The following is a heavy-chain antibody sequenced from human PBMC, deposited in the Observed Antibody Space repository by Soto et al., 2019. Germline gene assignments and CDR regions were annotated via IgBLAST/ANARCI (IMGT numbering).Heavy chain of an antibody. CDR2: ISVYNGNT. CDR1: GYTFSTYG. V-gene: IGHV1-18*01. Sequence: QVQLVQSGAEVNKPGASVKVSCKASGYTFSTYGISWVRQAPGQGLEWMGWISVYNGNTKYAQKLQGRVTMTADTPTSTAYMELRSLRSDDTAVYYCARSPNYYYYMDVWGKGTTVTVSS. J-gene: IGHJ6*03. CDR3: ARSPNYYYYMDV.